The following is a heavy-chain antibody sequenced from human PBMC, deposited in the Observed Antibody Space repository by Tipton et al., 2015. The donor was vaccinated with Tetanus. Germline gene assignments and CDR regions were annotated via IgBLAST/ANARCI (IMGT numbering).Heavy chain of an antibody. CDR1: GGSINSGTYS. J-gene: IGHJ5*02. V-gene: IGHV4-39*01. Sequence: LRLSCTVSGGSINSGTYSWGWIRQPPGKGLEWIGSVYNSGGTYYNPSLKSRVTISVDTSKNQFSLKLSSVTAADAAVYYCASPIKQWLVPLDLWGQGILVTVSS. CDR2: VYNSGGT. CDR3: ASPIKQWLVPLDL. D-gene: IGHD6-19*01.